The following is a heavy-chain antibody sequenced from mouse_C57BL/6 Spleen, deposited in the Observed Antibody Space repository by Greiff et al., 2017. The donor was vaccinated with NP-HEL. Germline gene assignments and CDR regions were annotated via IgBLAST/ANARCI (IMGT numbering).Heavy chain of an antibody. CDR1: GYSFTGYY. CDR3: ARSRNDYDGYFDV. CDR2: INPSTGGT. D-gene: IGHD2-4*01. J-gene: IGHJ1*03. Sequence: EVQLQQSGPELVKPGASVKISCKASGYSFTGYYMNWVKQSPEKSLEWIGEINPSTGGTTYNQKFKAKATLTVDKSSSTAYMQLKSLTSEDSAVYYCARSRNDYDGYFDVWGTGTTVTVSS. V-gene: IGHV1-42*01.